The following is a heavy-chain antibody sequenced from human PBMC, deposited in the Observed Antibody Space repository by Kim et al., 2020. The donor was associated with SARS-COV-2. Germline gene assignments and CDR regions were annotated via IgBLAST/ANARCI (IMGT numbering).Heavy chain of an antibody. Sequence: SVKGRFNISRDNSKNTLYLQMNSLRAEETAVYYCAKEAVDGIGRAYYFDYWGQGTLVTVSS. CDR3: AKEAVDGIGRAYYFDY. D-gene: IGHD3-10*01. V-gene: IGHV3-23*01. J-gene: IGHJ4*02.